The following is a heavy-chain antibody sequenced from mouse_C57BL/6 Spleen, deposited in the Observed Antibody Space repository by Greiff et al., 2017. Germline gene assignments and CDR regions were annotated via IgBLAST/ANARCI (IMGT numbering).Heavy chain of an antibody. J-gene: IGHJ2*01. CDR1: GYAFSSSW. CDR2: IYPGDGDT. Sequence: QVQLQQSGPELVKPGASVKISCKASGYAFSSSWMNWVKQRPGKGLEWIGRIYPGDGDTNYNGKFKGKATLTADKSSSTAYMQLSSLTSEDSAVYFCARATTVVAGRNFDYWGQGTTRTVSS. D-gene: IGHD1-1*01. CDR3: ARATTVVAGRNFDY. V-gene: IGHV1-82*01.